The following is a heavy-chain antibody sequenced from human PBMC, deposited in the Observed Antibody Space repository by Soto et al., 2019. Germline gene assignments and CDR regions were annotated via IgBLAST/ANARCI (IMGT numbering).Heavy chain of an antibody. CDR3: AKAIAARPRWFDP. D-gene: IGHD6-6*01. J-gene: IGHJ5*02. CDR2: ISGSGGST. V-gene: IGHV3-23*01. Sequence: GGSLRLSGAASGCTFSSYAMSWVRQAPGKGLEWVSAISGSGGSTYYADSVKGRFTISRDNSKNTLYLQMNSLRAEDTAVYYCAKAIAARPRWFDPWGQGTLVTVSS. CDR1: GCTFSSYA.